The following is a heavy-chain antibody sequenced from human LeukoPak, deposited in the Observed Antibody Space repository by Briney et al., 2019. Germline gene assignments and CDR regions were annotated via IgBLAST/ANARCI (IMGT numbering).Heavy chain of an antibody. Sequence: PSQTLSLTCAVSGGSISSPGYSWTWIRQPPGKGLEWIGYMYHSGSTYYNPSLKSRVTISEDRPKNQFSLKLSSVTAADTAVYYCARAIVGATEDAFDIWGQGTMVTVSS. V-gene: IGHV4-30-2*01. D-gene: IGHD1-26*01. CDR3: ARAIVGATEDAFDI. CDR1: GGSISSPGYS. CDR2: MYHSGST. J-gene: IGHJ3*02.